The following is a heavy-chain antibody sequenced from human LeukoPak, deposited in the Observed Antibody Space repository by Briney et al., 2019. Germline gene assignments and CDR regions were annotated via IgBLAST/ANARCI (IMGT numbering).Heavy chain of an antibody. CDR2: IYTSGTT. D-gene: IGHD4/OR15-4a*01. Sequence: GGSLRLSCAGSGFTVSSNYMSWVRQAPGEGLVWVSVIYTSGTTYYADSVKGRFTISRDSSKNTLYLQMNSLRAEDTAVYYCARDNGNDYGANWGQGTMVTVSS. CDR1: GFTVSSNY. V-gene: IGHV3-53*01. J-gene: IGHJ3*01. CDR3: ARDNGNDYGAN.